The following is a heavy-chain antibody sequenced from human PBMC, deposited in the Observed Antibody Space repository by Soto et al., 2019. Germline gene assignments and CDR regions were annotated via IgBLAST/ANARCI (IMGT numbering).Heavy chain of an antibody. Sequence: GGSLRLSCAASGFTFSSYAMSWVRQAPGKGLEWVSAISGSGGSTYYADSVKGRFTISRDNSKNTLYLQMNSLRAEDTAVYYCGDAGASSIPFDYWGQGTLVTVSS. J-gene: IGHJ4*02. CDR1: GFTFSSYA. V-gene: IGHV3-23*01. CDR2: ISGSGGST. CDR3: GDAGASSIPFDY. D-gene: IGHD2-2*02.